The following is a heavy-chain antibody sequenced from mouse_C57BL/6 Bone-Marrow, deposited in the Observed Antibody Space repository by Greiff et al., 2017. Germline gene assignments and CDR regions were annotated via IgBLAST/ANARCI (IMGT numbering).Heavy chain of an antibody. CDR3: ASDYDPWFAY. V-gene: IGHV5-6*01. J-gene: IGHJ3*01. CDR2: ISSGGSYT. CDR1: GFTFSSYG. D-gene: IGHD2-4*01. Sequence: EVKLVESGGDLVKPGGSLKLSCAASGFTFSSYGMSWVRQTPDKRLGWVATISSGGSYTYYPDSVKGRCTISRDNAKNTLYLQMSSLKSEDTAMYVCASDYDPWFAYWGQGTLVTVSA.